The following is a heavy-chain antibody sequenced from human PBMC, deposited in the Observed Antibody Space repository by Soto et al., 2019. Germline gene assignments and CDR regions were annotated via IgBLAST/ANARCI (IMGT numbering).Heavy chain of an antibody. CDR1: GYSFISYW. J-gene: IGHJ3*02. V-gene: IGHV5-51*01. CDR2: FYPGDSTS. Sequence: GESLKISCKTSGYSFISYWVAWVGQKPGKGLEWMGTFYPGDSTSTYSPSFQGQVTISVDKSISTAYLHLSSLKASDTAMYYCARIIGYCRNNDCSWTFDIWGQGTTVNV. D-gene: IGHD2-2*03. CDR3: ARIIGYCRNNDCSWTFDI.